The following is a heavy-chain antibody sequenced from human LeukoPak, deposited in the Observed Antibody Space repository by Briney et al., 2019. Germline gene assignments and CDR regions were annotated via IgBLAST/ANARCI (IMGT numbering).Heavy chain of an antibody. J-gene: IGHJ4*02. V-gene: IGHV3-43*02. CDR2: ISGDGGRT. CDR3: AKDGDYGGNGQTFDY. Sequence: GGSLRLSCAASGFTFVDYAMHWVRQAPGRGLEWVSLISGDGGRTYYADSVKGRFTISRDNSKNSLYLQMNSLRTEDTALYYCAKDGDYGGNGQTFDYWGQGTLVTVSS. D-gene: IGHD4-23*01. CDR1: GFTFVDYA.